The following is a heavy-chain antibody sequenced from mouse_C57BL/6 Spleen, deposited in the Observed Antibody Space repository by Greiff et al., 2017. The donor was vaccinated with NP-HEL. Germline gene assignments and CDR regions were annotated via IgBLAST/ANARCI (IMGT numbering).Heavy chain of an antibody. CDR1: GYTFTSYW. CDR2: INPSSGYT. J-gene: IGHJ3*01. V-gene: IGHV1-7*01. Sequence: QVQLQQSGAELAKPGASVKLSCKASGYTFTSYWMHWVKQRPGQGLEWIGYINPSSGYTKSNQKFKDKATLTADKSSSTAYMQLGSLTYEDSAVYYCARPQTAQATSAWFAYWGQGTLVTVSA. CDR3: ARPQTAQATSAWFAY. D-gene: IGHD3-2*02.